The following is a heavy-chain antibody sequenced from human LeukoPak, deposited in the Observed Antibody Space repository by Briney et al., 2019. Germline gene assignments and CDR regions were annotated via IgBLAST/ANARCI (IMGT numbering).Heavy chain of an antibody. CDR3: ARGAFDRDYYYGSGSYYNPFPWDY. J-gene: IGHJ4*02. D-gene: IGHD3-10*01. CDR2: INHSGST. CDR1: GGSFSGYY. Sequence: SETLSLTCAVYGGSFSGYYWSWIRQPPGKGLEWIGEINHSGSTNYNPSLKSRVTISVDTSKNQFSLKLSSVTAADTAVYYRARGAFDRDYYYGSGSYYNPFPWDYWGQGTLVTVSS. V-gene: IGHV4-34*01.